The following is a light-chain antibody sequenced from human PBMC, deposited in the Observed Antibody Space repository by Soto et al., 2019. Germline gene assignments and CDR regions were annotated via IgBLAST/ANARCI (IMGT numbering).Light chain of an antibody. CDR1: QSISSW. V-gene: IGKV1-5*03. CDR3: QQYNSFPYT. J-gene: IGKJ2*01. Sequence: DIQMTQSPSTLSSSVGYRFTITCLASQSISSWLAWYQQKPGKAPKLLIYKASTLESGVPSRFSGSGFGTDFTLTISSLQPEDSATYYCQQYNSFPYTFGQGTKVDIK. CDR2: KAS.